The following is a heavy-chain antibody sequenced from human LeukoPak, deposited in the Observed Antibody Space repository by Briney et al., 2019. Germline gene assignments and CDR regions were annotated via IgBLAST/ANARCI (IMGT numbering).Heavy chain of an antibody. CDR2: ISNKRSDK. CDR3: AKVPGYSSGSDDVDY. Sequence: GVSLRLSCAASAFTLNSYGMHWVRQAPGKGLEWVAVISNKRSDKYYAHSVKGPFTISRDNSKNTLHLQMNSLRAEDTAVYYCAKVPGYSSGSDDVDYWGQGTLVSASS. J-gene: IGHJ4*02. D-gene: IGHD6-19*01. V-gene: IGHV3-30*18. CDR1: AFTLNSYG.